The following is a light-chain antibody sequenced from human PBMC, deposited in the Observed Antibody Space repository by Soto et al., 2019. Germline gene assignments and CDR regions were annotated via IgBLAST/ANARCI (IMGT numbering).Light chain of an antibody. Sequence: EVVLTQSLGTLSLSPGERATLSCRASQSVDSSTLAWYQQKPGQAPRLLISGASKRATGTPDRFSGSGSGTYFTLTISRLEPEDFAVYYCQHFDDSLTFGGETKVEIK. CDR3: QHFDDSLT. CDR1: QSVDSST. V-gene: IGKV3-20*01. CDR2: GAS. J-gene: IGKJ4*01.